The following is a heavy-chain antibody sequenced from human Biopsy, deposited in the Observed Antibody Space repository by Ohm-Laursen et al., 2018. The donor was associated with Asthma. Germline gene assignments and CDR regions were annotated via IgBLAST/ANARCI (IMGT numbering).Heavy chain of an antibody. CDR3: ARIPRGSGSYFVDY. D-gene: IGHD3-22*01. Sequence: TLSLTCTVSGASIKTGDHYWSWLRQPPGKGLEWFGFIHYSGSTSYNPSLKGGVTISVDTSKNQFSLRLSSVTAADTAMYYCARIPRGSGSYFVDYWGQGTLVTVSS. CDR2: IHYSGST. V-gene: IGHV4-30-4*01. J-gene: IGHJ4*02. CDR1: GASIKTGDHY.